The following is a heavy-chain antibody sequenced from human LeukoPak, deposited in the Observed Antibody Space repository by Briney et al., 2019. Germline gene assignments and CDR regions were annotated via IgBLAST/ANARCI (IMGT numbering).Heavy chain of an antibody. Sequence: SETLSLTCTVSGGSISSYYWSWLRQPPGKGLEWIGYIYYSGSTNYNPSLKSRVTISVDTSKNQFSLKLSSVTAADTAVYYCARTSSSWYGGFDYWGQGTLVTVSS. CDR1: GGSISSYY. V-gene: IGHV4-59*01. CDR2: IYYSGST. CDR3: ARTSSSWYGGFDY. D-gene: IGHD6-13*01. J-gene: IGHJ4*02.